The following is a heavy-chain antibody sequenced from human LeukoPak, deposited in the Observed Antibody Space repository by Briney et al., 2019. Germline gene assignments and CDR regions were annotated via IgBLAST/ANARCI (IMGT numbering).Heavy chain of an antibody. D-gene: IGHD3-9*01. J-gene: IGHJ4*02. CDR3: ATAVLRYFDWLPFLY. Sequence: ASVKVSCKASGYTFTSYDINWVRQATGQGLEWMGWMNPNSGNTGYAQKFKGRVTMTRNTSISTAYMELSSLRSEDTAVYYCATAVLRYFDWLPFLYWGQGTLVTVSS. V-gene: IGHV1-8*01. CDR1: GYTFTSYD. CDR2: MNPNSGNT.